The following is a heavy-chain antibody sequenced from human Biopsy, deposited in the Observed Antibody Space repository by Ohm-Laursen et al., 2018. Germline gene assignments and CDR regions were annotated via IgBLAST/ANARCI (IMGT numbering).Heavy chain of an antibody. V-gene: IGHV4-61*08. CDR1: GGSVGTFDFY. J-gene: IGHJ4*02. CDR2: ISNSENT. CDR3: ARRGSGGRSFDY. Sequence: SETLSITCSVSGGSVGTFDFYWTWIRQAPGKGLEWIGFISNSENTNYNPSLKSRVTISADTSKDQFSLKLGSVTVADTAVFYCARRGSGGRSFDYWGQGSLVTVSS. D-gene: IGHD2-15*01.